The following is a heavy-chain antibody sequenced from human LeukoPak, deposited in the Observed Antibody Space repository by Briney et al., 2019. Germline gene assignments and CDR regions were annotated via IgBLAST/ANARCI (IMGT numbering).Heavy chain of an antibody. CDR2: ISSYNGNT. CDR3: ARGVGATPSDY. D-gene: IGHD1-26*01. V-gene: IGHV1-18*01. CDR1: GHTFTSYG. Sequence: ASGKVSCKASGHTFTSYGISWVRQAPGQGLERMGWISSYNGNTNYAQKLQGRVTMTTDTSTSTAYMELRSLRSDDTAVYYCARGVGATPSDYCGQGTLVTVSS. J-gene: IGHJ4*02.